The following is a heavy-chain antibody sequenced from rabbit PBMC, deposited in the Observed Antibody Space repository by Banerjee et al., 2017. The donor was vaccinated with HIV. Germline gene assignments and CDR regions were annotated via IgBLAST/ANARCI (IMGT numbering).Heavy chain of an antibody. Sequence: QLEESGGDLVQPGGSLKLSCKASGFDFSRYYMSWVRQAPGKGLEWIGYIDPVFGSTYYASWVNGRFTISSDNAQNTVDLQLNSLTAADTATYFCARDWAYGSTSGYFGLWGPGTLVTVS. D-gene: IGHD1-1*01. V-gene: IGHV1S7*01. CDR2: IDPVFGST. J-gene: IGHJ6*01. CDR3: ARDWAYGSTSGYFGL. CDR1: GFDFSRYY.